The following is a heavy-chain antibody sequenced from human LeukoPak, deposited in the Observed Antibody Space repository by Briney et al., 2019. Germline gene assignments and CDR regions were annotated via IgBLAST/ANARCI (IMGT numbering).Heavy chain of an antibody. J-gene: IGHJ5*02. V-gene: IGHV3-30*02. D-gene: IGHD3-22*01. CDR3: ARGVSPSPMIVVVIPSWFDP. Sequence: GGSLRLSCAGSGFTFSNYGMHWVRQAPGEGLEWMAFMRYDESNEYYADSLKGRFTISRDNSKNTLYLQMNSLRAEDTAVYYCARGVSPSPMIVVVIPSWFDPWGQGTLVTVSS. CDR1: GFTFSNYG. CDR2: MRYDESNE.